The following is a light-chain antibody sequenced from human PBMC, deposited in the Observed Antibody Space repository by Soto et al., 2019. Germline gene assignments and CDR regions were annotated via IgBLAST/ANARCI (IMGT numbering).Light chain of an antibody. CDR3: QQYNNWPIP. Sequence: EIVMTQSPATLSVSPGERATLSCRASQRVSSNLAWYQQKPGQAPRLLIYGASTRATGIPARLSGSGSRTEFTLTISILQSEDFSVYYCQQYNNWPIPFGQGTRLEIK. J-gene: IGKJ5*01. CDR2: GAS. CDR1: QRVSSN. V-gene: IGKV3-15*01.